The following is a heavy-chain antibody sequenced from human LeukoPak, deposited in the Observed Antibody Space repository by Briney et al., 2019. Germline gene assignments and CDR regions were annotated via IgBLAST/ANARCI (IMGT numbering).Heavy chain of an antibody. CDR2: ISAYNGNT. J-gene: IGHJ6*02. D-gene: IGHD3-16*02. CDR1: GYTFTSYG. V-gene: IGHV1-18*01. Sequence: ASVKVSCKASGYTFTSYGISRVRQAPGQGLEWMGWISAYNGNTNYAQKLQGRVTMTTDTSTSTAYMELRSLRSDDTAVYYCARDQSKVIVWGSYRLYGMDVWGQGTTVTVSS. CDR3: ARDQSKVIVWGSYRLYGMDV.